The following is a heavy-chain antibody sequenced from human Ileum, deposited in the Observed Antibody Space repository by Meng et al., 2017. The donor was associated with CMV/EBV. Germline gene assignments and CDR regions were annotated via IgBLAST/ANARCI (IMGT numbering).Heavy chain of an antibody. D-gene: IGHD2-15*01. CDR2: IYYSGSP. J-gene: IGHJ4*02. CDR3: VRQVVAASFDY. Sequence: QWRLRVSGPGLVKPSQTLFLTCTVSGGSITSGNYYWSWIRQPPGRGLEWIGYIYYSGSPYYKPSLKSRVTISLDTSKNQFSLNLRSVTATDSAVYYCVRQVVAASFDYWGQGALVTVSS. CDR1: GGSITSGNYY. V-gene: IGHV4-30-4*08.